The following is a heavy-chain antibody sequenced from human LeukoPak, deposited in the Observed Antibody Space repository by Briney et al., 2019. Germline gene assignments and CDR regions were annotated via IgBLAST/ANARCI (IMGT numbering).Heavy chain of an antibody. V-gene: IGHV7-4-1*01. J-gene: IGHJ4*02. Sequence: ASVKVSCKASGYTFNGNAMNWVRQAPGQGLEWMGWINTNAGNPTYAQGFTGRFVFSVDTSVSTAYLEIDSLKAEDTAVYYCARGKYYESRGPFDYWGQGTLVTVSS. CDR3: ARGKYYESRGPFDY. D-gene: IGHD3-22*01. CDR2: INTNAGNP. CDR1: GYTFNGNA.